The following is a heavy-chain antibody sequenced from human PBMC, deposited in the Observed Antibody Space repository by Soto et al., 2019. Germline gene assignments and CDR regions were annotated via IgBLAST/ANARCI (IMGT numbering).Heavy chain of an antibody. J-gene: IGHJ4*02. V-gene: IGHV4-31*03. CDR1: GDSINRSNYY. Sequence: QVRLQESGPGLVKPSQTLSLTCTVAGDSINRSNYYWSWIRQHPGKGLEWIGYIHYSGSTFYNPSLKSRLMLSVDTSKNQFSLNLRSVSAADTAVYYCARDYGGQFYFDQWGQGTLVTVSS. CDR3: ARDYGGQFYFDQ. D-gene: IGHD4-17*01. CDR2: IHYSGST.